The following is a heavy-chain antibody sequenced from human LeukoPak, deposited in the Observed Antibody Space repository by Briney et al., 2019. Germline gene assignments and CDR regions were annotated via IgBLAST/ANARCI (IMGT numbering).Heavy chain of an antibody. V-gene: IGHV3-30-3*01. CDR1: GFTFSSYA. CDR2: ISYDASNK. D-gene: IGHD1-1*01. Sequence: GGSLRLSCAASGFTFSSYAMHWVRQAPGKGLEWVAVISYDASNKYYADSVKGRFTISRDNSKNPLYLQMNSLRAEDTAVYYCAREKLPETSYYYYYGMDVWGQGTTVTVSS. CDR3: AREKLPETSYYYYYGMDV. J-gene: IGHJ6*02.